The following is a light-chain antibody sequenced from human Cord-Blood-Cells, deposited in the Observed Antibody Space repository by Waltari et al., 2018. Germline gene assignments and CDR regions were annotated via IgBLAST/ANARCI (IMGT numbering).Light chain of an antibody. Sequence: EIVLTKSPGTLSLSPGERATLSCRASQSVSRSYLAGYQQKPGQAPRLLISGASSRATGIPDRFSGSGSGTDFTLTISRLEPEDFAVYYCQQYGSSRLTFGGGTKVEIK. CDR3: QQYGSSRLT. J-gene: IGKJ4*01. CDR1: QSVSRSY. V-gene: IGKV3-20*01. CDR2: GAS.